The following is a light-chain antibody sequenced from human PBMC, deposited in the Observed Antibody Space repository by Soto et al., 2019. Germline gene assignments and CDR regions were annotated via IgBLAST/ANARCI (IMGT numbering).Light chain of an antibody. CDR2: WSS. CDR1: RNIFYSFNNKNY. Sequence: DIVMTQSPDSLAVSLGETAPINGKSSRNIFYSFNNKNYLAWYQQKPGQPPKVLMYWSSTREADVPDRFSGSGSWTDLTLTISSLQAADGAIDFCNQYYSSPFTFGKGTTL. CDR3: NQYYSSPFT. V-gene: IGKV4-1*01. J-gene: IGKJ2*01.